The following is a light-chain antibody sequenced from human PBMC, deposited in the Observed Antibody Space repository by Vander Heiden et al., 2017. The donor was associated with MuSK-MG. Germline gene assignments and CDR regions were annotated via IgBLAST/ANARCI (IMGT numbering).Light chain of an antibody. CDR3: QSYDSSLSGWV. V-gene: IGLV1-40*01. J-gene: IGLJ3*02. Sequence: QYVLTRPPPVSGTPGQRVTIACTGSSSNIGAGYDVHWYQQLPGTAPKLLIYGNSNRPSGVPDRFSGSKSGTSASLAITGLQAEDEADYYCQSYDSSLSGWVFGGGTKLTVL. CDR1: SSNIGAGYD. CDR2: GNS.